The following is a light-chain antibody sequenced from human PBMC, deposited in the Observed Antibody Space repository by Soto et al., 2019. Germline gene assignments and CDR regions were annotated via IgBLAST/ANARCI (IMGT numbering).Light chain of an antibody. CDR1: QSVSSN. J-gene: IGKJ3*01. V-gene: IGKV3-15*01. Sequence: EIVMTQSPATLSVSPGERATLSCRASQSVSSNLAWYQQKPGQAPRLLIYGASIRATGIPARFSGSGSGTEFTLTISSLQAEYFVVYYCQQYNNWPITFGPGTKVDIK. CDR3: QQYNNWPIT. CDR2: GAS.